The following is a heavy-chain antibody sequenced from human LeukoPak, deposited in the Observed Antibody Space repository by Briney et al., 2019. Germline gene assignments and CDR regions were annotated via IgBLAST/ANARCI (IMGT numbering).Heavy chain of an antibody. V-gene: IGHV4-59*01. CDR2: IYFDGST. D-gene: IGHD1/OR15-1a*01. Sequence: SETLSLTCTVSGGSISNYYWSWIRQPPGKGLEWIGYIYFDGSTNYNPSLKSRVTISLDTSKNHISLKLSSVTAADTALYYCARAGNDWNTEYYFDYWGQGTLVTVSS. CDR3: ARAGNDWNTEYYFDY. CDR1: GGSISNYY. J-gene: IGHJ4*02.